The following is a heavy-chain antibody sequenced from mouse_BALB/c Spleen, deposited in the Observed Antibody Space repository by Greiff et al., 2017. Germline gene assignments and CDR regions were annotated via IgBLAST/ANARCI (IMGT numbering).Heavy chain of an antibody. V-gene: IGHV1-14*01. CDR2: INPYNGGT. CDR3: ARSWVLLNDFDY. J-gene: IGHJ2*01. Sequence: VHVKQSGPELVKPGASVKMSCKASGYTFTSYVMHWVKQKPGQGLEWIGYINPYNGGTKYNEKFKGKATLTSDASSSTAYMELSSLTSEDSAVYYDARSWVLLNDFDYWGQGTTLTVSS. CDR1: GYTFTSYV. D-gene: IGHD1-1*01.